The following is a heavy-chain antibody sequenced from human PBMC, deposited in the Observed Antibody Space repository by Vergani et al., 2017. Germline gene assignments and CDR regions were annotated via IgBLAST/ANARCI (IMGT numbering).Heavy chain of an antibody. CDR1: GYTFTDYY. CDR3: ARVAFTALALVSFDY. J-gene: IGHJ4*02. CDR2: INPHNGVT. Sequence: QVQLVKSGAAVKKPGASVKVSCKASGYTFTDYYMHWVRQAPGQGLEWMGWINPHNGVTNYAQKFQGRVTMTRDTSISTASMELNRLRSDDTAVYYCARVAFTALALVSFDYWGQGTLVTVSS. D-gene: IGHD5-18*01. V-gene: IGHV1-2*02.